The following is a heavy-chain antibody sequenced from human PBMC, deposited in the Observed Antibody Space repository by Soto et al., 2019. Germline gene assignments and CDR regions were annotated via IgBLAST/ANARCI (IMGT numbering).Heavy chain of an antibody. V-gene: IGHV3-23*01. CDR1: GFSFSYYG. CDR3: AKDRDGYTNQVDY. D-gene: IGHD5-12*01. CDR2: ITGRGSYT. J-gene: IGHJ4*02. Sequence: GGSLRLSCAASGFSFSYYGMSWVRQAPGKGLEWVSAITGRGSYTYYADSVRGRFTISRDNSKNTLSLQMNSLSAEDTAIYYCAKDRDGYTNQVDYWGQGTLVTVSS.